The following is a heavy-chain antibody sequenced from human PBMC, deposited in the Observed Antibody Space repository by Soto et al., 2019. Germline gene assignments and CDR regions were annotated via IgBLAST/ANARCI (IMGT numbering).Heavy chain of an antibody. J-gene: IGHJ4*02. CDR3: ARPPGYVSDWYYFDL. D-gene: IGHD3-9*01. CDR1: GYTFTGYY. V-gene: IGHV1-2*02. CDR2: ISPKSGGT. Sequence: QVQLVQSGAEVKKPGASVKVSCEASGYTFTGYYMHWVRQAPGQGFEWMGWISPKSGGTNYAQKFQGRVTMTWDTSLNTAYMELSSLMFEDTAVYYCARPPGYVSDWYYFDLWGQGTLVTVSS.